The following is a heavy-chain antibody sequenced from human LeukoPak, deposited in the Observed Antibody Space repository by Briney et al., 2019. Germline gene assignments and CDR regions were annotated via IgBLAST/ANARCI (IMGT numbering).Heavy chain of an antibody. CDR2: ISGTGANT. CDR3: AKDGNWARFEN. CDR1: GFTFSNYV. V-gene: IGHV3-23*01. J-gene: IGHJ4*02. Sequence: GGSLRLSCAVSGFTFSNYVMIWVRQAPGKGLEWVSAISGTGANTFYADSVKGRFTMSRDNPKNMLYLQMNSPRAEDTAAYYCAKDGNWARFENWGQGTLVTVSS. D-gene: IGHD7-27*01.